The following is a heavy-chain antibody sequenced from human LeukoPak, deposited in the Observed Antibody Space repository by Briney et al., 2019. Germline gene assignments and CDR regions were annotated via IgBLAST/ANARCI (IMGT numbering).Heavy chain of an antibody. V-gene: IGHV3-20*04. Sequence: GGSLRLSCAASGFTFDDYGMSWVRRAPGKGLEWVSGINWNGGSTGYADSVKGRFTISRDNAKNSLYLQMNSLRAEDMAVYYCARLRYYVSGSNYYYFDYWGQGTLVTVSS. D-gene: IGHD3-10*01. J-gene: IGHJ4*02. CDR3: ARLRYYVSGSNYYYFDY. CDR1: GFTFDDYG. CDR2: INWNGGST.